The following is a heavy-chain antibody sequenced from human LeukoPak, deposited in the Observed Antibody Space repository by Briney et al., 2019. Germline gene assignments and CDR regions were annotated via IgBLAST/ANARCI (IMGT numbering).Heavy chain of an antibody. D-gene: IGHD3-10*02. Sequence: HPGGSLRLSCGASGFTFGTYWMHWVRQAPGKGLVWVSGINSDGGTTTYADSVKGRFTISRDNAKNTLYLQMNNLRAEDTAIYYCAELGITMIGGVWGKGTTVTISS. V-gene: IGHV3-74*01. CDR2: INSDGGTT. CDR1: GFTFGTYW. J-gene: IGHJ6*04. CDR3: AELGITMIGGV.